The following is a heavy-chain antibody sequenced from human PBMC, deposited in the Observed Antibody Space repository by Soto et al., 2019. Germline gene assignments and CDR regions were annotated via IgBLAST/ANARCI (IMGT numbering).Heavy chain of an antibody. CDR1: GGTLSNYG. J-gene: IGHJ4*02. D-gene: IGHD1-7*01. Sequence: QVQLVQSGAEVKKPGSSVKVSCKASGGTLSNYGISWVRQAPGQGLEWMGGIIPLFGATNYAQEFQGRVTITADDYTNTAYMELSSLRSEYTAVYYCATDNKIPSVLELRTGSLDCWGQGTLVTVSS. CDR2: IIPLFGAT. CDR3: ATDNKIPSVLELRTGSLDC. V-gene: IGHV1-69*01.